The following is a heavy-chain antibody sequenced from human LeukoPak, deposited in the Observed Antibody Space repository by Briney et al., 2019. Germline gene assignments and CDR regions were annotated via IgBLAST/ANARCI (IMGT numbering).Heavy chain of an antibody. J-gene: IGHJ4*02. V-gene: IGHV3-49*04. D-gene: IGHD3-22*01. Sequence: GWSLRLSCATSGFSFRGYALTWVRQAPGKGREWVGFIRSKAYGATIEYAASVKGRFTISRDDSKSIAYLQMNSLKTEDTAVYYCTTGAVYYDSSGYNYFDYWGQATLVTVSS. CDR2: IRSKAYGATI. CDR3: TTGAVYYDSSGYNYFDY. CDR1: GFSFRGYA.